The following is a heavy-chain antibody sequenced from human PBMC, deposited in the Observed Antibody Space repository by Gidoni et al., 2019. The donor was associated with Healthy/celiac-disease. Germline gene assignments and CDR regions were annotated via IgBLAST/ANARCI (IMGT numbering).Heavy chain of an antibody. J-gene: IGHJ5*02. CDR1: GFTFSSYA. Sequence: EVQLVESGGGLVQPGGSLRLSCAASGFTFSSYAMHWVRQAPGKGLEYVSAISSNGGSTYYANSVKGRFTISRDNSKNTLYLQMGSLRAEDMAVYYCARVLGNTVTTRFAPWGQGTLVTVSS. V-gene: IGHV3-64*01. D-gene: IGHD4-4*01. CDR2: ISSNGGST. CDR3: ARVLGNTVTTRFAP.